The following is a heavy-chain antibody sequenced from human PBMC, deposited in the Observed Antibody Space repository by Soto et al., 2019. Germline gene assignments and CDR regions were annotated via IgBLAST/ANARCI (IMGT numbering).Heavy chain of an antibody. V-gene: IGHV1-69*02. J-gene: IGHJ4*02. D-gene: IGHD6-13*01. CDR3: ASPDLSSSPQDLLGEHTRDY. CDR2: IIPILGIA. Sequence: QVQLVQSGAEVKKPGSSVKVSCKASGGTFSSYTISWVRQAPGQGLEWMGRIIPILGIANYAQKFQGRVTITADKSTSTGYMELSSLRSEDTAVYYCASPDLSSSPQDLLGEHTRDYWGQGTLVTVSS. CDR1: GGTFSSYT.